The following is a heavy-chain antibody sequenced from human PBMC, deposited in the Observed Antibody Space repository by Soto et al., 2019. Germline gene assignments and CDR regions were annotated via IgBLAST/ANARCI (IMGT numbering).Heavy chain of an antibody. Sequence: GGSLRLSCADSGFTFSSYAMHRVRQAPGKGLEWVAVISYDGSDKYYADSVKGRFTISRDNAKNTLYLQMNSLRAEDTAVYYCARGGTVPPFNSYFDYWGQGTLVTVSS. J-gene: IGHJ4*02. V-gene: IGHV3-30-3*01. CDR2: ISYDGSDK. CDR3: ARGGTVPPFNSYFDY. D-gene: IGHD1-1*01. CDR1: GFTFSSYA.